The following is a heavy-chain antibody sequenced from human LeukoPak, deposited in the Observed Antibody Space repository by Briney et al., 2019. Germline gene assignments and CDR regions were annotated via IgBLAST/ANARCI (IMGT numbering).Heavy chain of an antibody. V-gene: IGHV4-39*01. CDR3: ARHLSGGSGAYYYMDV. J-gene: IGHJ6*03. CDR1: GASITSTNLY. D-gene: IGHD3-10*01. CDR2: VYYSGST. Sequence: SETLSLTCTVSGASITSTNLYWGWIRQPPGKGLEWIGGVYYSGSTYYNPSLKSRVTISVDTSKNQFSLKLSSVTAADTAVYYCARHLSGGSGAYYYMDVWGKGTTVTISS.